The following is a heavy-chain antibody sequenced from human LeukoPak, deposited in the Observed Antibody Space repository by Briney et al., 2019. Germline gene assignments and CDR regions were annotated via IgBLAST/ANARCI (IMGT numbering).Heavy chain of an antibody. V-gene: IGHV4-59*01. Sequence: SETLSLTCTVSGGSLSSYYWSWIRQPPGKGLEWIGYIYYGGGTDYNPSLKSRVTISVDTSKNQFSLKLSSVTAADTAVYYCARDYGYSLDYWGQGTLVTVSS. J-gene: IGHJ4*02. CDR3: ARDYGYSLDY. CDR1: GGSLSSYY. D-gene: IGHD3-22*01. CDR2: IYYGGGT.